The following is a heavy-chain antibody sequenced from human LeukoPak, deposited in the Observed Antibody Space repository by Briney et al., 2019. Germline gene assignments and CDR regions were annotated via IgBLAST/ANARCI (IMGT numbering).Heavy chain of an antibody. CDR3: ARWGLRSNWYFDL. D-gene: IGHD2/OR15-2a*01. CDR2: IYTSGST. CDR1: GGSISSYY. V-gene: IGHV4-4*07. J-gene: IGHJ2*01. Sequence: SETLSLTCTVSGGSISSYYWSWIRQPAGKGLEWIGRIYTSGSTNYNPSPKSRVTMSVDTSKNQFSLKLSSVTAADTAVYYCARWGLRSNWYFDLWGRGTLVTVSS.